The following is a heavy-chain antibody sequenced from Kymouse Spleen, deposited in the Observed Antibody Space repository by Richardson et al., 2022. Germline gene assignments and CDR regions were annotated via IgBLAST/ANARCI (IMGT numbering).Heavy chain of an antibody. Sequence: EVQLVESGGGLVQPGGSLKLSCAASGFTFSGSAMHWVRQASGKGLEWVGRIRSKANSYATAYAASVKGRFTISRDDSKNTAYLQMNSLKTEDTAVYYCTRLGYSSAVGDDYWGQGTLVTVSS. CDR2: IRSKANSYAT. J-gene: IGHJ4*02. CDR1: GFTFSGSA. V-gene: IGHV3-73*02. CDR3: TRLGYSSAVGDDY. D-gene: IGHD6-19*01.